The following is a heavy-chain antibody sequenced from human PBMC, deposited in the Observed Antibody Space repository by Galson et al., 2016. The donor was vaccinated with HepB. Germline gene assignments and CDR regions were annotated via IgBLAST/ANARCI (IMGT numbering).Heavy chain of an antibody. D-gene: IGHD3/OR15-3a*01. V-gene: IGHV3-66*01. CDR3: ARDTWTWN. Sequence: SLRLSCAASGVTVSNNYMSWVRQAPGRGLEWVSVIYSGGDTFYADSVKGRFTISRDNSKNTPYLQMNSLRAEDTAVYYCARDTWTWNGGQGTRVTVSS. CDR2: IYSGGDT. CDR1: GVTVSNNY. J-gene: IGHJ4*02.